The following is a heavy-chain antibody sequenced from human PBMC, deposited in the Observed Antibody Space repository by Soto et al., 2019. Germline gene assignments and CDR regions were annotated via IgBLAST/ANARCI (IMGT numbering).Heavy chain of an antibody. CDR1: GGSFNNYG. D-gene: IGHD3-22*01. Sequence: QVQVVQSGAEVKKPGSSVKVSCKASGGSFNNYGISWVRQAPGQGLEWMGGIILVFGTPHYAQKFQDRVTITADESTSTVYMEVSSLTSEDTAVYYCARGDATKIVVTTYYGLDVWGQGTTVTVSS. CDR3: ARGDATKIVVTTYYGLDV. CDR2: IILVFGTP. V-gene: IGHV1-69*12. J-gene: IGHJ6*02.